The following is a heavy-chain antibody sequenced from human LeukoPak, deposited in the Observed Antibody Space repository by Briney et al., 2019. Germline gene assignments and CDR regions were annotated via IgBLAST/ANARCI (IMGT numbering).Heavy chain of an antibody. CDR1: GYTFTSYG. CDR3: ARGAYIVGATMIGHGPELNWFDP. Sequence: ASVTVSCKASGYTFTSYGISWVRQAPGQGLEWMGWISAYNGNTNYAQKLQGRVTMTTDTSTSTAYMELRSLRSDDTAVYYCARGAYIVGATMIGHGPELNWFDPWGQGTLVNVSS. D-gene: IGHD1-26*01. V-gene: IGHV1-18*01. CDR2: ISAYNGNT. J-gene: IGHJ5*02.